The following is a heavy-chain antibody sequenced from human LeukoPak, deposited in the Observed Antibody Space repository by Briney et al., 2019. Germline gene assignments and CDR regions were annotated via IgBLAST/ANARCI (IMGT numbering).Heavy chain of an antibody. D-gene: IGHD3-16*02. Sequence: SETLSLTCAVYGGSFSGYYWSWIRQPPGKGLEWIGEINHSGSTNYNPSLESRVTISVDTSKNQFSLKLSSVTAADTAVYDCASPVTKRRLGELSLSRWGQGPLVTVSS. J-gene: IGHJ4*02. CDR2: INHSGST. CDR1: GGSFSGYY. V-gene: IGHV4-34*01. CDR3: ASPVTKRRLGELSLSR.